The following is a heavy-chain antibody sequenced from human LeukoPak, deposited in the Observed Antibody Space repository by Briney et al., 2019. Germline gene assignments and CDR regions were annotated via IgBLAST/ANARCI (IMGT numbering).Heavy chain of an antibody. CDR2: IKQDGSEK. V-gene: IGHV3-7*01. Sequence: SGGSLRLSCAASGFTFSSYWMSWVRQAPGKGLEWVANIKQDGSEKYYVDSVKGRFTISRDNARNSLYLQMNSLRAEDTAVYYCAREFEAYDFWSGYLGYWGQGTLVTVSS. CDR1: GFTFSSYW. CDR3: AREFEAYDFWSGYLGY. D-gene: IGHD3-3*01. J-gene: IGHJ4*02.